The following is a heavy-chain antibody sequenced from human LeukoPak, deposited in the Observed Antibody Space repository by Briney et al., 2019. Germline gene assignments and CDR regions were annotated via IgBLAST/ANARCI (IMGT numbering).Heavy chain of an antibody. D-gene: IGHD3-9*01. Sequence: PGGSLRLSCAASGFTLSDYYMSWIRQAPGKGLEWVSYISSSGSTIYYADSVKGRFTISRDNAKNSLYLQMNSLRAEDTAVYYCARVPLDYDILTGYSLYYFDYWGQGTLVTVSS. CDR3: ARVPLDYDILTGYSLYYFDY. CDR1: GFTLSDYY. J-gene: IGHJ4*02. CDR2: ISSSGSTI. V-gene: IGHV3-11*04.